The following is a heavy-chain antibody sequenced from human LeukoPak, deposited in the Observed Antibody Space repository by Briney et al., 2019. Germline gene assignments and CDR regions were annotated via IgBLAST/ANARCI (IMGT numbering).Heavy chain of an antibody. CDR1: GYTFTGYY. CDR2: INPNSGGT. V-gene: IGHV1-2*02. J-gene: IGHJ1*01. CDR3: ARGSHYYDSNSSEYFQH. D-gene: IGHD3-22*01. Sequence: GASVKVSCKASGYTFTGYYVHWVRQAPGQGLEWMGWINPNSGGTNYAQKFQGRVTMTRDTSISTAYMELGRLRSDDTAVYYCARGSHYYDSNSSEYFQHWGQGTLVTVSS.